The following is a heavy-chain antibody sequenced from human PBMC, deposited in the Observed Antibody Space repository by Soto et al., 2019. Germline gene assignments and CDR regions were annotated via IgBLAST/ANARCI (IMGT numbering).Heavy chain of an antibody. D-gene: IGHD2-8*01. J-gene: IGHJ6*02. Sequence: QVQMRQSGPGLVKPSQTLSLKCSVSGGSIGSRDYYWSWIRQHPEKGLEWIGSIYYNGNTDYNPSLRGRPTISLDASMNEFSLKLTSVTAADTAVYYCARDKGGAGLKGSGMDVWGQGTTVTVS. CDR3: ARDKGGAGLKGSGMDV. CDR2: IYYNGNT. CDR1: GGSIGSRDYY. V-gene: IGHV4-31*02.